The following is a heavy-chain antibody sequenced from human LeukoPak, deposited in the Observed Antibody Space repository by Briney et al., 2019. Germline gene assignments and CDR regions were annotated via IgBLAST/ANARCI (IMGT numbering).Heavy chain of an antibody. CDR3: VRREAGGSNSWFYFDY. D-gene: IGHD6-13*01. J-gene: IGHJ4*02. Sequence: GGSLRLSCAASGFTFNTYWMHWVRQAPGGGLVWIALISSDGTYSAYADSVKGRFTIYRDNAKNTVYLQMNSLSAEDTAMYYCVRREAGGSNSWFYFDYWGQGTLVSVSS. CDR1: GFTFNTYW. CDR2: ISSDGTYS. V-gene: IGHV3-74*03.